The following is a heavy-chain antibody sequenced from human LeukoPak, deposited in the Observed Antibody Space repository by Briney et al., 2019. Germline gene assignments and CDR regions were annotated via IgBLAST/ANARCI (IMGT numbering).Heavy chain of an antibody. D-gene: IGHD2-21*02. CDR1: GFTFSSYS. CDR2: ISSSSSYI. J-gene: IGHJ6*02. CDR3: ARDMSWVTPDYGMDV. V-gene: IGHV3-21*01. Sequence: PGGSLRLSCAASGFTFSSYSMNWVRQAPGKGLEWVSSISSSSSYIYYADSVKGRFTISRDNAKNSLYLQMNSLRAEDTAVYCCARDMSWVTPDYGMDVWGQGTTVTVSS.